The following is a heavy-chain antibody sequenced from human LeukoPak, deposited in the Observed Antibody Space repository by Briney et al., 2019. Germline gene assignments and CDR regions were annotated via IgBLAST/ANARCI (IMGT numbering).Heavy chain of an antibody. CDR3: ARDLGGSYYVTLFDY. D-gene: IGHD1-26*01. CDR2: IKQDGSEK. V-gene: IGHV3-7*01. CDR1: GFTFSSYW. J-gene: IGHJ4*02. Sequence: GGSLRLSRAASGFTFSSYWMSWVRQAPGKGLEWVANIKQDGSEKYYVDSVKGRFTISRDNAKDSLYLQMNSLRAEDTAVYYCARDLGGSYYVTLFDYWGQGTLVTVSS.